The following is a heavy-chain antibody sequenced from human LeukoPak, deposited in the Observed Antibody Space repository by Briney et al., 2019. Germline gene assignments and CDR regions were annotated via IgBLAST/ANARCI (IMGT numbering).Heavy chain of an antibody. J-gene: IGHJ4*02. CDR1: EFTFSSYA. V-gene: IGHV3-30*03. CDR2: IFYDGTIQ. Sequence: GGSLRLSCAASEFTFSSYAMHWVRQAPGKGLEWVAVIFYDGTIQYYSDSVRGRLIVSRDNPKNTLYLQMNSLRAEDTAVYYCARDPRGPAGYDSPARDTFDYWGQGTLVTVSS. CDR3: ARDPRGPAGYDSPARDTFDY. D-gene: IGHD3-22*01.